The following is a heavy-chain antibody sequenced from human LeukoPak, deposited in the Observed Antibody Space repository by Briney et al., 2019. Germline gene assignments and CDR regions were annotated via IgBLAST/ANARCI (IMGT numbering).Heavy chain of an antibody. D-gene: IGHD2-15*01. CDR1: GGSFSGYY. Sequence: KPSETLSLTCAVYGGSFSGYYWSWIRQPPGKGLEWIGEINHSGSTNYNPSLKSRVTISVDTSKNQFSLKLSSVTAADTAVYYCARKRGGSSIWGQGTMVTVSS. CDR3: ARKRGGSSI. CDR2: INHSGST. J-gene: IGHJ3*02. V-gene: IGHV4-34*01.